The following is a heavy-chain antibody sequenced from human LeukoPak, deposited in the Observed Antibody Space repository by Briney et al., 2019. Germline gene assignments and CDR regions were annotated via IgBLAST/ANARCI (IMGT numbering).Heavy chain of an antibody. CDR1: A. V-gene: IGHV3-23*01. D-gene: IGHD3-9*01. Sequence: AXXXXRQAXGKXXEWVXXXXGSSSNTYYADSVKGRFTISRDNPKNTLYLQMNSLRAEDTAVYYCAKWGDYDILTGYYDSDYWGQGTLVTVSS. J-gene: IGHJ4*02. CDR3: AKWGDYDILTGYYDSDY. CDR2: XXGSSSNT.